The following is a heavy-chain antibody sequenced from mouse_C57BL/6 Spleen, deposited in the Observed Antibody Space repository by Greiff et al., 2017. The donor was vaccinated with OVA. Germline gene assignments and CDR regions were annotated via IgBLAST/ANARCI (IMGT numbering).Heavy chain of an antibody. D-gene: IGHD2-4*01. V-gene: IGHV1-82*01. CDR1: GYAFSSSW. J-gene: IGHJ2*01. CDR2: IYPGDGDT. Sequence: QVQLQQSGPELVKPGASVKISCKASGYAFSSSWMNWVKQRPGKGLEWIGRIYPGDGDTNYNGKFKGKATLTADKSSSTAYMQLSSLTSEDSAVYFCASSTMITTLDYWGQGTTLTVSS. CDR3: ASSTMITTLDY.